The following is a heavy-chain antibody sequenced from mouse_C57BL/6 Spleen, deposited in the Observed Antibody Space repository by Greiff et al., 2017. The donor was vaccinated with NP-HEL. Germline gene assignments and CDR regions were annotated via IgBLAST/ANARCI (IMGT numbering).Heavy chain of an antibody. CDR2: IYPGSGST. V-gene: IGHV1-55*01. CDR3: VYYYGSSYDWYFDV. D-gene: IGHD1-1*01. CDR1: GYTFTSYW. Sequence: QVQLQQPGAELVKPGASVKMSCKASGYTFTSYWITWVKQRPGQGLEWIGDIYPGSGSTNYNEKFKSKATLTVDTSSSTAYMQLSSLTSEDSAVYYCVYYYGSSYDWYFDVWGTGTTVTVSS. J-gene: IGHJ1*03.